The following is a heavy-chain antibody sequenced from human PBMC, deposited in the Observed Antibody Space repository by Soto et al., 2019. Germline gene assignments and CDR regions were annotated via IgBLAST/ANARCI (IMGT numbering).Heavy chain of an antibody. Sequence: ASVKVSCKASGYTFTSYAMHWVRQAPGQRLEWMGWINAGNGNTKYSQKFQGRVTITRDTSASTAYMELSRLRSEDTAVYYCARPSYYYDSSGAEGPYYFDYWGQGTLVTVSS. CDR3: ARPSYYYDSSGAEGPYYFDY. V-gene: IGHV1-3*01. CDR2: INAGNGNT. D-gene: IGHD3-22*01. J-gene: IGHJ4*02. CDR1: GYTFTSYA.